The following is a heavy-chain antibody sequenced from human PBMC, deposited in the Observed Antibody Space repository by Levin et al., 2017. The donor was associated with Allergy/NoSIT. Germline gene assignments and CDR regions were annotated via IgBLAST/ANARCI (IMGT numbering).Heavy chain of an antibody. CDR2: IDPSDAYT. CDR3: ARHPPDIPGWAFDI. CDR1: GYNFANYW. D-gene: IGHD1-14*01. J-gene: IGHJ3*02. V-gene: IGHV5-10-1*01. Sequence: ASVKVSCKGSGYNFANYWISWVRQMPGRGLEWMGRIDPSDAYTNYGPSFEGHVTISADEPISTAYLQWRSLKASDTAIYYCARHPPDIPGWAFDIWGQGTMVTVSS.